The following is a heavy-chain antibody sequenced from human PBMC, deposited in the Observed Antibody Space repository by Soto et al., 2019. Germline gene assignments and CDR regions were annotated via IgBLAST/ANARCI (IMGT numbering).Heavy chain of an antibody. D-gene: IGHD2-21*01. CDR2: ISGYDGST. Sequence: EVQLVESGGGLVKPGGSLRLSCADSGFTFSNYAMTWVRQAPGKGLDWVSAISGYDGSTYYADSVKGRFTISRDNSKNTLYLQMNSLRVEDTAVYYCARLARDDYYYYGMDVWGQGTTVTVSS. J-gene: IGHJ6*02. CDR3: ARLARDDYYYYGMDV. V-gene: IGHV3-23*04. CDR1: GFTFSNYA.